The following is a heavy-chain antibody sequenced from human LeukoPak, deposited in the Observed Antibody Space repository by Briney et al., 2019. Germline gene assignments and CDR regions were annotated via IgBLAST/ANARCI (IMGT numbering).Heavy chain of an antibody. CDR1: GFTFSDYG. V-gene: IGHV3-48*01. CDR2: ISGGSDTH. Sequence: GGSLRLSCAVSGFTFSDYGMVWVRQAPGKGLEWISYISGGSDTHAYADSVKGRFTISRDNAKNSLYLEMSNLRAEDTAVYYCARDAFRGYQFDPWGQGALVTVSS. D-gene: IGHD5-12*01. CDR3: ARDAFRGYQFDP. J-gene: IGHJ5*02.